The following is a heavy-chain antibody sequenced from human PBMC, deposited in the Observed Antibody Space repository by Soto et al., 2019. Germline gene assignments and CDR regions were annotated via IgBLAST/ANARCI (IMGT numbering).Heavy chain of an antibody. CDR3: ARSQTTMTSYDY. CDR1: GGSISSGGYS. J-gene: IGHJ4*02. D-gene: IGHD4-17*01. CDR2: IYHSGST. V-gene: IGHV4-30-2*01. Sequence: QLQLQESGSGLVKPSQTLSLTCAVSGGSISSGGYSWSWIRQPPGKGLEWIGYIYHSGSTYYNPSLTSRVTISVDRSKNQFSLKLSSLTAADTAVYYCARSQTTMTSYDYWGQGTLVTVSS.